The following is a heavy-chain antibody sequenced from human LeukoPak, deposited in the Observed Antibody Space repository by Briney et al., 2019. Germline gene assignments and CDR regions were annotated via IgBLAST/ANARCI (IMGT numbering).Heavy chain of an antibody. V-gene: IGHV3-23*01. Sequence: PGGSLRLSCAATGFTFSSYAMSWVRQAPGKGLEWVSAISGSGGSAYYADSVKGRFTISRDNSKNTLYLQMNSLRAEDTAVYYCAKDLYSSSWYYFDYWGQGTLVTVSS. D-gene: IGHD6-13*01. J-gene: IGHJ4*02. CDR2: ISGSGGSA. CDR3: AKDLYSSSWYYFDY. CDR1: GFTFSSYA.